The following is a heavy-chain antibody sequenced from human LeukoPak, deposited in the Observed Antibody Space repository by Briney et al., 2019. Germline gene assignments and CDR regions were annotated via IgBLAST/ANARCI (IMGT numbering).Heavy chain of an antibody. D-gene: IGHD1-26*01. CDR3: AVGASLPAH. J-gene: IGHJ4*02. V-gene: IGHV3-23*01. CDR2: ISGSVGST. Sequence: GGSLRLSCAASGFSVSDYVMTWVRQAPGKGLEWVSGISGSVGSTYYTDSVKGRFTISRDNSKNMLYLQMNSLRAEDTAVYSCAVGASLPAHWGQGTLVTVSS. CDR1: GFSVSDYV.